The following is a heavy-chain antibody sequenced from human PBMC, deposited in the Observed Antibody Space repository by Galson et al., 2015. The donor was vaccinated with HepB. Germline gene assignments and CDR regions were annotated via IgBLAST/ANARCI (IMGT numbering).Heavy chain of an antibody. CDR1: GGSISSSSYY. CDR3: ARHVIYVVVIAIPGWGWFDP. Sequence: SETLSLTCTVSGGSISSSSYYWGWIRQPPGKGLEWIGSIYYSGSTYYNPSLKSRVTISVDTSKNQFSLKLSSVTAADTAVYYCARHVIYVVVIAIPGWGWFDPWGQGTLVTVSS. D-gene: IGHD2-21*01. CDR2: IYYSGST. V-gene: IGHV4-39*01. J-gene: IGHJ5*02.